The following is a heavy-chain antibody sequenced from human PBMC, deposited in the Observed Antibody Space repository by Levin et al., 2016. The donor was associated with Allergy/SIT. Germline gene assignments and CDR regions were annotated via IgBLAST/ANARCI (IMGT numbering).Heavy chain of an antibody. CDR2: ISGSGGST. CDR3: AKVSSGWSTYYYYYGMDV. D-gene: IGHD6-19*01. V-gene: IGHV3-23*01. J-gene: IGHJ6*02. Sequence: VRQAPGKGLEWVSAISGSGGSTYYADSVKGRFTISRDNSKNTLYLQMNSLRAEDTAVYYCAKVSSGWSTYYYYYGMDVWGQGTTVTVSS.